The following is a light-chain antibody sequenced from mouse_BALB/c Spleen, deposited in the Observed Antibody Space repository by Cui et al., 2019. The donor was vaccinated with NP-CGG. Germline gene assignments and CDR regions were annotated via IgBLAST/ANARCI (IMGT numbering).Light chain of an antibody. V-gene: IGLV1*01. CDR1: TGVVTTSNY. J-gene: IGLJ1*01. CDR2: GTN. Sequence: QPVVTQACVRTTSPGETVTLTSRSSTGVVTTSNYANWVQEKPDHLFTGLIGGTNNRAPGVPARFSGSLIGDKAALTITGAQTEDEAIYFCALWYSNHWVFGGGTKLTVL. CDR3: ALWYSNHWV.